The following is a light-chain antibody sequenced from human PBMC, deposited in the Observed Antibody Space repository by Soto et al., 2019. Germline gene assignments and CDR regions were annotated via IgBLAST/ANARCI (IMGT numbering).Light chain of an antibody. V-gene: IGKV1-39*01. J-gene: IGKJ1*01. Sequence: DIQMTQSPSSLSASVGDRVTITCRASQSISSYLNWYQQKPGKAPKLLIHAASSLQSGVPSRFSGSGSGTDFTLTISSLQPEDFATYYCQQSYSTLWMFGQGTKVEIK. CDR2: AAS. CDR3: QQSYSTLWM. CDR1: QSISSY.